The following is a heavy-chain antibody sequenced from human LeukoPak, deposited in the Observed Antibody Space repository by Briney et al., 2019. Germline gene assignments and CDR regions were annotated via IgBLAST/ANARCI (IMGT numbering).Heavy chain of an antibody. V-gene: IGHV3-7*04. D-gene: IGHD2-2*01. CDR1: GCTFSSYW. J-gene: IGHJ6*02. CDR2: IQQDGSEQ. Sequence: GGSLRLSCTASGCTFSSYWMSWVRQAPGKGLEWVANIQQDGSEQYYVDSVKGRFTISRDNAKNSLHLQMNSLRVEDTAVYFCARVLAVPVALYFYYGLDVWGQGTTVTVSS. CDR3: ARVLAVPVALYFYYGLDV.